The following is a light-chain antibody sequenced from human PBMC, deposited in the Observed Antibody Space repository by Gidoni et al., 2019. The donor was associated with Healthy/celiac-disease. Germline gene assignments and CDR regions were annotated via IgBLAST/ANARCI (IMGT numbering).Light chain of an antibody. CDR3: QQSYSTPRT. J-gene: IGKJ4*01. CDR2: AAS. Sequence: MTQTPSSLSASVGARVTITCQASQSSSSYLNWYQQKPGKAPKLLIYAASSWHSGVPSRFSGSGSGTDFTLTISSLQPEDFAAYYCQQSYSTPRTFGGGTKVEIK. V-gene: IGKV1-39*01. CDR1: QSSSSY.